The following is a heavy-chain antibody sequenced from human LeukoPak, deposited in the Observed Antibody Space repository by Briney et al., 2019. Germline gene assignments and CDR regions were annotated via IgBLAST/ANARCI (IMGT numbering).Heavy chain of an antibody. CDR2: IYYSGST. V-gene: IGHV4-30-4*08. CDR1: GGFISSGDYY. CDR3: ARDGGGYSYGYDDY. J-gene: IGHJ4*02. Sequence: PSETLSLTCTVSGGFISSGDYYWSWIRQPPGKGLEWIGYIYYSGSTYYNPSLKSRVTISVDTSKNQFSLKLSSVTAADTAVYYCARDGGGYSYGYDDYWGQGTLVTVSS. D-gene: IGHD5-18*01.